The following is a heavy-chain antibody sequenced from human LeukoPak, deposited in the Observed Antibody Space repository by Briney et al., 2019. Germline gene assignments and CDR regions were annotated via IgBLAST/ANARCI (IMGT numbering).Heavy chain of an antibody. CDR3: ARWAGWGSYSLYYYYMDV. CDR1: GYTFTGYY. V-gene: IGHV1-2*02. Sequence: ASVKVSCKASGYTFTGYYMHWVRQAPGQGLEWMGWINPNSGGTNYAQKFQGRVTMTRDTSISTAYMELSRLRSDDTAVYYCARWAGWGSYSLYYYYMDVWGKGTTVTVSS. CDR2: INPNSGGT. D-gene: IGHD1-26*01. J-gene: IGHJ6*03.